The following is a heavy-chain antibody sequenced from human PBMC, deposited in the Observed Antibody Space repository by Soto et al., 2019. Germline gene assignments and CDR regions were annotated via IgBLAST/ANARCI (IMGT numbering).Heavy chain of an antibody. CDR2: IQSDGSKK. D-gene: IGHD2-2*01. Sequence: QVQLVESGGGVVQPGRSLRLSCAASGFTFRNYGMHWVRQAPGKGLEWVTAIQSDGSKKYYADSVKGRFTISRDDSKNALYMQMDSLRVEDTAVYYCARDFCRSSTCLDYWGQGTLVIVSS. CDR1: GFTFRNYG. V-gene: IGHV3-33*01. J-gene: IGHJ4*02. CDR3: ARDFCRSSTCLDY.